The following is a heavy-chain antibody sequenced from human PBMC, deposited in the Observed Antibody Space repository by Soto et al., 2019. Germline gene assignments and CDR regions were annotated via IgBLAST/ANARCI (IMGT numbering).Heavy chain of an antibody. CDR3: AIDARERQWLDFFDY. CDR2: MSHDGGNK. Sequence: QVQLVESGGGVVQPGRSLRLSCAASGFTFNTYAIHWVRQAPGKGLGWVADMSHDGGNKYYEESVKGRFTISRENSKNTLNLQMNSLRAEDTAVYYCAIDARERQWLDFFDYWGQGTLVTVSS. J-gene: IGHJ4*02. CDR1: GFTFNTYA. V-gene: IGHV3-30*04. D-gene: IGHD6-19*01.